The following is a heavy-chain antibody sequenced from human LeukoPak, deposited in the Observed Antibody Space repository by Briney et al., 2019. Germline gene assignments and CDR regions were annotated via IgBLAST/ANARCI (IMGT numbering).Heavy chain of an antibody. V-gene: IGHV3-23*01. Sequence: PGGSLRLSCAASGFTLRSYAMSWVRQAPGKGLEWVSGISDSGGGTYYADSVQGRFTISRDNSKNTLYLQMTSLRAEDTAIYYCAKDRGGGPTNFDYWGQGTRVTVSA. CDR1: GFTLRSYA. J-gene: IGHJ4*02. CDR2: ISDSGGGT. CDR3: AKDRGGGPTNFDY. D-gene: IGHD1/OR15-1a*01.